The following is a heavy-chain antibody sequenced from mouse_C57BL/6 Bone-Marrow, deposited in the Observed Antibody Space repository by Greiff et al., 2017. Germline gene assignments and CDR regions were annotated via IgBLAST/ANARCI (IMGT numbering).Heavy chain of an antibody. J-gene: IGHJ4*01. CDR1: GYTFTSYW. CDR3: DRGPSGTEGRGY. Sequence: QVQLQQPGAELVRPGSSVKLSCKASGYTFTSYWMHWVKQRPIQGLEWIGNIYPCDSGTHYNQKFKDKATLTVDKSSSTAYMQLSSLTSEDSAVYDCDRGPSGTEGRGYWGRGTSVTVTA. D-gene: IGHD2-10*02. V-gene: IGHV1-52*01. CDR2: IYPCDSGT.